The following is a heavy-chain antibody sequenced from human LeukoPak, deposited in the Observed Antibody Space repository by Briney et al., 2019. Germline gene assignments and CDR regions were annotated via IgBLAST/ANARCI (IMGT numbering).Heavy chain of an antibody. Sequence: SETLSLTCAVYGGSFSGYYWSWIRQPPGKGLEWIGEINHSGSTNYNPSLKSRVTISVDTSKNQFSLQLSSVTAADTAVYYCARGPLYRGWGQGTLVTVSS. CDR1: GGSFSGYY. V-gene: IGHV4-34*01. CDR3: ARGPLYRG. D-gene: IGHD1-14*01. CDR2: INHSGST. J-gene: IGHJ4*02.